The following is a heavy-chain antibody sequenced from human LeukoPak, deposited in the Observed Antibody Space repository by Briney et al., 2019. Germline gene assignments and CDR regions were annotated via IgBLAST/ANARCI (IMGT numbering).Heavy chain of an antibody. CDR2: FDAEEGET. CDR3: ARGLQRHVDTTMLSRLWDY. Sequence: ASVKVSCKVSGSTLNELIVHWVRQAPGKGLEWIGGFDAEEGETVFSQMFQGGVTMTEDANTETAYLELSSLTSDDTAVYYCARGLQRHVDTTMLSRLWDYWGQGTLVTVSS. CDR1: GSTLNELI. D-gene: IGHD5-18*01. V-gene: IGHV1-24*01. J-gene: IGHJ4*02.